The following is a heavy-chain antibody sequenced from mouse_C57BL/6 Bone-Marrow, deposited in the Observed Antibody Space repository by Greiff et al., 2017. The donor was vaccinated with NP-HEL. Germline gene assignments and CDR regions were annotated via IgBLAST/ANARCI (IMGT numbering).Heavy chain of an antibody. D-gene: IGHD1-1*01. J-gene: IGHJ1*03. Sequence: QVQLQQSGLELVKPGASVKISCKASGYAFSSSWMNWVKQRPGKGLEWIGRIYPGDGDTNYNGKFKGKATLTADKSSSTAYMQLSSLTSEDSAVYFCASDYYGSSYGWYFDVWGTGTTVTVSS. CDR3: ASDYYGSSYGWYFDV. CDR1: GYAFSSSW. V-gene: IGHV1-82*01. CDR2: IYPGDGDT.